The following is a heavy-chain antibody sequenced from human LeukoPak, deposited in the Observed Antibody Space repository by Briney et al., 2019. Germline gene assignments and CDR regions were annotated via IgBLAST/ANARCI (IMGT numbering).Heavy chain of an antibody. CDR3: ARDSGAPNLYYFDY. Sequence: GGSLRLSCAASGFTFSSYEMNWVRQAPGKGLEWVSSISSSSSYIYYADSVKGRFTISRDNAKNSLYLQMNSLRAEDTAVYYCARDSGAPNLYYFDYWGQGTLVTVSS. V-gene: IGHV3-21*01. J-gene: IGHJ4*02. CDR2: ISSSSSYI. CDR1: GFTFSSYE. D-gene: IGHD1-14*01.